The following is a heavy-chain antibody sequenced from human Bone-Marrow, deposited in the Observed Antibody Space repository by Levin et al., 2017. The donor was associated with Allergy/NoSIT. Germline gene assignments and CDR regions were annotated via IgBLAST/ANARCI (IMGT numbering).Heavy chain of an antibody. D-gene: IGHD1-26*01. Sequence: GGSLRLSCAASEFTFRNYWMSWVRQAPGKGLEWVANIRQDGNEKYYVNSVKGRFTISRDNAKNSLYLQMNSLKADDTAVYYCARDLGADRFDYWGQGTLVTVSS. V-gene: IGHV3-7*01. CDR1: EFTFRNYW. CDR2: IRQDGNEK. CDR3: ARDLGADRFDY. J-gene: IGHJ4*02.